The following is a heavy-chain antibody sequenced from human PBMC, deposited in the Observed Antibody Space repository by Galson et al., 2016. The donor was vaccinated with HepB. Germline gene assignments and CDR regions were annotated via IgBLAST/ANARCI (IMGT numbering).Heavy chain of an antibody. CDR2: IYPGDSDT. CDR1: GYSFSSNW. J-gene: IGHJ4*02. Sequence: QSGAEVKKPGESLNISCKGSGYSFSSNWIGWVRQMPGQGLEWMGIIYPGDSDTRYTPSFQGQVTFSVDKSINTANLQWSSLKAADTAIYYCARLSTKTGDFPGDWGQGTLVTVSS. CDR3: ARLSTKTGDFPGD. V-gene: IGHV5-51*01. D-gene: IGHD2-21*02.